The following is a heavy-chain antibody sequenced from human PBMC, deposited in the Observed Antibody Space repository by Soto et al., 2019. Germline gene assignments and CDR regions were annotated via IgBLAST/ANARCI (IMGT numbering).Heavy chain of an antibody. CDR1: GFTFSSYG. CDR2: MSYDGSHE. V-gene: IGHV3-33*06. CDR3: AKGSVLRVVEAPLAILGGVDV. D-gene: IGHD2-8*01. J-gene: IGHJ6*02. Sequence: LRLSCVASGFTFSSYGMHWVRQAPGKGLEWVAVMSYDGSHEYYADSVKGRFTISRDNSKTILYLQMNSLRLENTAVYYCAKGSVLRVVEAPLAILGGVDVWGQGAMVTVSS.